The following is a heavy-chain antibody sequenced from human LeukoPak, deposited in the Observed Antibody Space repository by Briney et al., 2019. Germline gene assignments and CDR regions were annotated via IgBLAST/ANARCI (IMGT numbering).Heavy chain of an antibody. CDR1: GGSISSYY. D-gene: IGHD1-26*01. CDR3: ARLASGSYGPLTPLDY. V-gene: IGHV4-59*08. CDR2: IYYSGST. J-gene: IGHJ4*02. Sequence: SETLSLTCTVSGGSISSYYWSWIRQPPGKGLEWIGDIYYSGSTNYNPSPKSRVTISVDTSKNQFTLRLSSVTAADTAVYYSARLASGSYGPLTPLDYWGQGTLVTVSS.